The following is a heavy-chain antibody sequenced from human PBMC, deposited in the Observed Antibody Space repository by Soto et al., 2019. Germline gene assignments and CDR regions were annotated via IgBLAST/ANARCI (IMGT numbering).Heavy chain of an antibody. CDR2: ISGSGGST. CDR3: AKGYSSGWYYYGMAV. Sequence: PGWSLRRSGAASGFTFSSYAMSWVRQAPGKGLEWVSAISGSGGSTYYADSVKGRFTISRDNSKNTLYLQMNSLRAEDTAVYYCAKGYSSGWYYYGMAVWGQGPPVTVSS. D-gene: IGHD6-19*01. J-gene: IGHJ6*01. V-gene: IGHV3-23*01. CDR1: GFTFSSYA.